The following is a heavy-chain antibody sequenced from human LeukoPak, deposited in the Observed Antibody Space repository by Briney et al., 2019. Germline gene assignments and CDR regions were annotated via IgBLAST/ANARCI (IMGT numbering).Heavy chain of an antibody. CDR2: INPNSGGT. CDR1: GYTFTGYY. J-gene: IGHJ4*02. CDR3: ARGAWFGELDDTFDY. Sequence: EASVKVSCKASGYTFTGYYIHWVRQAPGQGLEWMGWINPNSGGTNNAQKFQGRVTMTTDTSISTAYMELSRLRSDDTAVYYCARGAWFGELDDTFDYWGQGTLLTVSS. V-gene: IGHV1-2*02. D-gene: IGHD3-10*01.